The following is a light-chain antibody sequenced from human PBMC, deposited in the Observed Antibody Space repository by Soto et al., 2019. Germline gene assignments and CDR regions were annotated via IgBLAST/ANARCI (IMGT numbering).Light chain of an antibody. CDR1: SGDVGGYNY. J-gene: IGLJ1*01. CDR2: DVS. CDR3: SSYTSSSTGDV. Sequence: QSALTQPASVSGSPGQSITISCTGTSGDVGGYNYVSWYQQHPGKAPKLMIYDVSNRPSGVSNRFSGSKSGNTASLTISGLQAEDEADYYCSSYTSSSTGDVFGSGTKLTVL. V-gene: IGLV2-14*01.